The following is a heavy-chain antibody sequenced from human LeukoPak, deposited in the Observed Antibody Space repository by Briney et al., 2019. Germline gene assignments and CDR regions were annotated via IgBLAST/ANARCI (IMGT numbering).Heavy chain of an antibody. D-gene: IGHD6-19*01. CDR1: EFALSTEW. J-gene: IGHJ4*02. CDR2: INPGGTET. Sequence: ESLRLTCDATEFALSTEWVTWFRQAPGTWQKWVANINPGGTETYYVEPVKGRFTISRDNAKNLVYLQMNSLRAEDSAVYHCGRFGYVAGVDLWGQGTLVTVSS. V-gene: IGHV3-7*01. CDR3: GRFGYVAGVDL.